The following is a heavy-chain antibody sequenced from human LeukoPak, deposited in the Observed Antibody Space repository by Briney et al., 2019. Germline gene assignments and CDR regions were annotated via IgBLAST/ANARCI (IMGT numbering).Heavy chain of an antibody. J-gene: IGHJ4*02. CDR1: GDSISSGGYS. D-gene: IGHD2-15*01. V-gene: IGHV4-30-2*01. CDR3: ARERVCSGGSCYYFDY. Sequence: PSQTLSLTCAVSGDSISSGGYSWSWIRQPPGKGLEWIGYIYHSGSTYYNPSLKSRVTISVDRSKNQFSLKLSSVTAADTAVYYCARERVCSGGSCYYFDYWGQGTLVTVSS. CDR2: IYHSGST.